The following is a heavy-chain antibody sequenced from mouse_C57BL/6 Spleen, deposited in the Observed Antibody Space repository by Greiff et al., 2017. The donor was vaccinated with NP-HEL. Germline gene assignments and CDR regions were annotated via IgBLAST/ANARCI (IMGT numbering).Heavy chain of an antibody. D-gene: IGHD2-3*01. J-gene: IGHJ2*01. CDR3: ARGGIYDGYYVFDY. CDR2: INPYNGDT. CDR1: GYSFTGYF. V-gene: IGHV1-20*01. Sequence: EVMLVESGPELVKPGDSVKISCKASGYSFTGYFMNWVMQSHGKSLEWIGRINPYNGDTFYNQKFKGKATLTVDKSSSTAHMELRSLTSEDSAVYYCARGGIYDGYYVFDYWGQGTTLTVSS.